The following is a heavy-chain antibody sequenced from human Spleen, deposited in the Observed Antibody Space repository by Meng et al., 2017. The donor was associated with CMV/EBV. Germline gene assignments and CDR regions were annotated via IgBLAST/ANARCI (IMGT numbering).Heavy chain of an antibody. CDR2: ISSDGSTT. V-gene: IGHV3-48*03. CDR3: ARDGCTSTSCDRALYGMDV. J-gene: IGHJ6*02. CDR1: GFTFSSYE. D-gene: IGHD2-2*02. Sequence: GESLKISCEASGFTFSSYEMKWVRQAPGKGLEWVSYISSDGSTTYYADSVKGRFTISRDISKNTVYLQMNSLRAEDTAVYYCARDGCTSTSCDRALYGMDVWGQGTTVTVSS.